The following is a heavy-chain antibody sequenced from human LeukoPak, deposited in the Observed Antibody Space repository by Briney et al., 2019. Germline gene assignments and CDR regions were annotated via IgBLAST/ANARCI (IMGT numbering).Heavy chain of an antibody. D-gene: IGHD4-17*01. Sequence: SQTLSLTCTVSGGSISSGSYYWSWIRQPAGKGLEWIGRIYTSGSTNYNPSLKSRVTISLDTSKNQFSLKLSSVTAADTAVYYCANSVDFDYGDYYFDYWGQGALVTISS. CDR2: IYTSGST. CDR1: GGSISSGSYY. J-gene: IGHJ4*02. CDR3: ANSVDFDYGDYYFDY. V-gene: IGHV4-61*02.